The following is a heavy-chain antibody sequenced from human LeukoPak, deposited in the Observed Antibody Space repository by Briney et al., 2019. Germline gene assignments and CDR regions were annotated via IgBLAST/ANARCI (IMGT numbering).Heavy chain of an antibody. CDR2: IREAGGGT. V-gene: IGHV3-23*01. CDR1: GIKLSNYG. Sequence: TGGSLRLSCVVSGIKLSNYGMSWVRQAPGKGLEWVSGIREAGGGTKYADSVKGRFTISRDNSKNTLYLQMNSLRAEDTAVYYCANGLGYCSGGSCYSDDYWGQGTLVTVSS. D-gene: IGHD2-15*01. J-gene: IGHJ4*02. CDR3: ANGLGYCSGGSCYSDDY.